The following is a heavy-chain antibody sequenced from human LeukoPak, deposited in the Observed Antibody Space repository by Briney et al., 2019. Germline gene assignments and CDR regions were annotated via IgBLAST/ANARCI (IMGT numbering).Heavy chain of an antibody. CDR1: GYTFTGYY. J-gene: IGHJ6*03. V-gene: IGHV1-18*04. Sequence: ASVKVSCKASGYTFTGYYMHWVRQAPGQGLEWMGWISAYNGNTNYAQKLQGRVTMTTDTSTSTAYMELRSLRSDDTAVYYCARLTWDLPPGGLYYNYYIDVWDKGATVTVSS. CDR3: ARLTWDLPPGGLYYNYYIDV. D-gene: IGHD1-26*01. CDR2: ISAYNGNT.